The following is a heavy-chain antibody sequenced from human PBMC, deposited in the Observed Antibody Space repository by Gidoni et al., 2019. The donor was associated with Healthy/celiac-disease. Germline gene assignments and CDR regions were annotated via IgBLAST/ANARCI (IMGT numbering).Heavy chain of an antibody. J-gene: IGHJ4*02. D-gene: IGHD3-16*01. CDR3: ARRRPNWGSYTFDY. Sequence: QVQLQQWGAGLLKPSETLSLTCAVYGGSFSGYYWSWIRQPPGKGLEWIGEIKHSGSTNYNPSLKSRVTISVDTSKNQFSLKLSSVTAADTAVYYCARRRPNWGSYTFDYWGQGTLVTVSS. CDR1: GGSFSGYY. CDR2: IKHSGST. V-gene: IGHV4-34*01.